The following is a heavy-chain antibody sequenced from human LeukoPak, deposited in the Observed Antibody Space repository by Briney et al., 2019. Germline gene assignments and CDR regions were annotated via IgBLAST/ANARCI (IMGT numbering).Heavy chain of an antibody. CDR2: IYYSGST. D-gene: IGHD6-19*01. CDR3: ARDTQQWLVST. J-gene: IGHJ1*01. V-gene: IGHV4-61*01. Sequence: PSETLSLTCTVSGGSVSSGSYYWSWIRQPPGEGLEWIGYIYYSGSTNYNPSLKSRVTISVDTSKNQFSLKLSSVTAADTAVYYCARDTQQWLVSTWGQGTLVTVSS. CDR1: GGSVSSGSYY.